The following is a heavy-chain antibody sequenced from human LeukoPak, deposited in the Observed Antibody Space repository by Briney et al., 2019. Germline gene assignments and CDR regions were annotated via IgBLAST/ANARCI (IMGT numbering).Heavy chain of an antibody. CDR1: GYTFTSYD. J-gene: IGHJ5*02. D-gene: IGHD3-22*01. V-gene: IGHV1-8*01. CDR3: ARSSIAYYYDSSGYYYDWFDP. Sequence: ASVKVSCKASGYTFTSYDINWVRQATGQGLEWMGWMNPNSGNTGYAQKFQGRVTMTRNTSISTAYMELSSLRSEDTAVYYRARSSIAYYYDSSGYYYDWFDPWGQGTLVTVSS. CDR2: MNPNSGNT.